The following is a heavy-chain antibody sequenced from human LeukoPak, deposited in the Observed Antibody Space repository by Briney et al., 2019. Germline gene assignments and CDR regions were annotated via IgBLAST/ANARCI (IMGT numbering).Heavy chain of an antibody. J-gene: IGHJ4*02. CDR3: ARFFEKSDTAMVTPLDY. D-gene: IGHD5-18*01. V-gene: IGHV1-18*04. CDR1: GYTFTSYG. Sequence: ASVKVPCKASGYTFTSYGTSWVRQAPGQGLEWMGWISAYNGNTNYAQKLQGRVTMTTDTSTSTAYMELRSLRSDDTAVYYCARFFEKSDTAMVTPLDYWGQGTLVTVSS. CDR2: ISAYNGNT.